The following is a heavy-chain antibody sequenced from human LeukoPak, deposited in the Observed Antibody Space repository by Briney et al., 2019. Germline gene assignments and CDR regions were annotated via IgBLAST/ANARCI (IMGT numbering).Heavy chain of an antibody. D-gene: IGHD6-6*01. CDR1: GFTFSAYS. CDR2: ISSGTGTI. CDR3: ARVRGQYSSSLADY. Sequence: PGGSLRLSCAASGFTFSAYSMNWVRQAPGKGLEWVSYISSGTGTIFYADSVKGRFTISRDNAKSSLYLQMNSLRAEDTSVYYCARVRGQYSSSLADYWGQGTLVTVSS. V-gene: IGHV3-48*01. J-gene: IGHJ4*02.